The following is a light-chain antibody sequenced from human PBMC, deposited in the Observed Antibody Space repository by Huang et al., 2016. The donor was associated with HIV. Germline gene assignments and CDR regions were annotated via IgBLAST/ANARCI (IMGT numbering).Light chain of an antibody. V-gene: IGKV3-20*01. J-gene: IGKJ3*01. CDR3: HQYGSPPFT. CDR1: QSISRSA. Sequence: EIVLTQSPGTLSLSPGERATLSCRASQSISRSALAWYLQKPGQAPTLLSHGAATRATDIPDRFSGSGSGTDFTLTISRLEPEDFAVYYCHQYGSPPFTFGPGTKVDIK. CDR2: GAA.